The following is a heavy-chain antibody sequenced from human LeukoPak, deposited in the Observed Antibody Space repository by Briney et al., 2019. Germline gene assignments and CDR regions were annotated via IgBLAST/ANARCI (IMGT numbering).Heavy chain of an antibody. CDR1: GFTFSSYA. Sequence: GGSLRLSCAASGFTFSSYAMSWVRQAPGKGLEWVSAISGSGGSTYYADSVKGRFTISRDNSKNTLYLQMNSLRVEDTAVFYCARGNRASNGFYYIFDYWGQGILVTVSS. V-gene: IGHV3-23*01. D-gene: IGHD3-22*01. CDR2: ISGSGGST. CDR3: ARGNRASNGFYYIFDY. J-gene: IGHJ4*02.